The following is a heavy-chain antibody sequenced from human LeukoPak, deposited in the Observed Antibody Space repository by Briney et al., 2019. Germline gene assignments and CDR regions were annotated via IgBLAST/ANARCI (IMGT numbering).Heavy chain of an antibody. J-gene: IGHJ4*02. CDR2: IYYNGNT. CDR1: GGSFSSGSYY. V-gene: IGHV4-61*01. CDR3: ARSIVGATYFHY. D-gene: IGHD1-26*01. Sequence: SETLSLTCTVSGGSFSSGSYYWSWIRQPPGKGLEWIGYIYYNGNTNYNPSLKSRVTISVDMSKNQFSLKLSSVTAADTAVYYCARSIVGATYFHYWGQGTLVTVSS.